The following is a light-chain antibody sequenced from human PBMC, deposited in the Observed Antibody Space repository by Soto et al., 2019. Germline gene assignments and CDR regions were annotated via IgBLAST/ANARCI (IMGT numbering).Light chain of an antibody. CDR2: LNSDGSH. Sequence: QSVLTQSPSASASLGASVKLTCTLSNGHSSYAIAWHQQQPEKGPRYLMKLNSDGSHSKGDGIPDRFSGSSSGAERSLTISSLQSDDEADYYCQTWGTGIVVFGGGTQLTVL. CDR1: NGHSSYA. V-gene: IGLV4-69*01. CDR3: QTWGTGIVV. J-gene: IGLJ2*01.